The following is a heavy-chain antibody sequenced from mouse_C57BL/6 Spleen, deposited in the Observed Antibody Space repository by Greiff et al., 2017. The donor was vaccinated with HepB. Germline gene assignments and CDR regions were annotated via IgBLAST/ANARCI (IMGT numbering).Heavy chain of an antibody. D-gene: IGHD2-5*01. Sequence: EVTLVESGGGLVKPGGSLKLSCAASGFTFSDYGMHWVRQAPEKGLEWVAYISSGSSTIYYADTVKGRFTISRDNAKNTLFLQMTSLRSEDTAMYYCARGYKSNYDFDYWGQGTTLTVSS. CDR1: GFTFSDYG. J-gene: IGHJ2*01. CDR3: ARGYKSNYDFDY. CDR2: ISSGSSTI. V-gene: IGHV5-17*01.